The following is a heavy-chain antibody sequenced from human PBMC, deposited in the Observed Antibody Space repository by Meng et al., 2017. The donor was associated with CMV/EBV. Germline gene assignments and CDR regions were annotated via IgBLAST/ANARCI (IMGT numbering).Heavy chain of an antibody. CDR1: GFTFSSYW. CDR2: IKQDGSEK. CDR3: ARGLAAFDI. V-gene: IGHV3-7*04. Sequence: GESLKISCAASGFTFSSYWMSWVRQAPGKGLEWVVNIKQDGSEKYYVDSVKGRFTISRDNAKNSLYLQMNSLRAEDTAVYYCARGLAAFDIWGQGTMVTVSS. J-gene: IGHJ3*02.